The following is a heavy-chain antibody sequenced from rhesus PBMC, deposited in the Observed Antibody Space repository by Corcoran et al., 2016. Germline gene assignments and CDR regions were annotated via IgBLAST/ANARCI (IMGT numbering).Heavy chain of an antibody. D-gene: IGHD6-13*01. CDR2: IYGSGGSN. V-gene: IGHV4-106*01. CDR3: ARGIAAGKYFEF. Sequence: QVQLQESGPGLVKPSETLSLTCAVSGGSISDSYYWSWIRPPPGKGLEWIGYIYGSGGSNYYNPSPKSRVTSSTDTSKNQFSLKRSSVTAADTAVYYWARGIAAGKYFEFWGQGALVTVSA. CDR1: GGSISDSYY. J-gene: IGHJ1*01.